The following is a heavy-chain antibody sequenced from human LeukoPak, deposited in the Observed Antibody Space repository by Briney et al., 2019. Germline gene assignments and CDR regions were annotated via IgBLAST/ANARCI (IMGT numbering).Heavy chain of an antibody. J-gene: IGHJ4*02. CDR1: GYTFTGYY. CDR3: ARDYDILTGYFSPPDY. D-gene: IGHD3-9*01. V-gene: IGHV1-2*02. CDR2: INPNSGDT. Sequence: GASVRVSCKASGYTFTGYYMHWVRQTPGQGLEWMGWINPNSGDTKYSQNFQGRVTMSWDTSISTAYMELNRLTSDDTAVYYCARDYDILTGYFSPPDYWGQGTLVTVSS.